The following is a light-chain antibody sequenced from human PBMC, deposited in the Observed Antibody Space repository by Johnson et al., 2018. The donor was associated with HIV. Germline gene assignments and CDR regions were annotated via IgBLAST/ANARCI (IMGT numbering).Light chain of an antibody. J-gene: IGLJ1*01. V-gene: IGLV1-51*01. CDR3: GIWDSSLSGGLYV. CDR1: SSNIGSNF. CDR2: DNN. Sequence: QSVLTQPPSVSAAPGQKVTISCSGSSSNIGSNFVSWYQQLPGKAPKLLIYDNNKRPLGIPDRFSGSKSGTSATLGITGLQTGDEAAYYCGIWDSSLSGGLYVFGTGTRVTVL.